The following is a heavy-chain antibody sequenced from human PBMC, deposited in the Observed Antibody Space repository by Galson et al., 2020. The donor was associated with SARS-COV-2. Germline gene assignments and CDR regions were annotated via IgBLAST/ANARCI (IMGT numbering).Heavy chain of an antibody. CDR1: GGSISSGGYY. J-gene: IGHJ3*01. D-gene: IGHD3-22*01. CDR3: AREGGYDYYGSSGYMFDF. CDR2: IYASRST. V-gene: IGHV4-61*02. Sequence: SETLSLTCTVSGGSISSGGYYWSWVRQPAGKGLEWIGRIYASRSTNYNPSLKSRVTISVDTSKNQFSLKLTSVTAADTAVYYCAREGGYDYYGSSGYMFDFWGQGTMVTVSS.